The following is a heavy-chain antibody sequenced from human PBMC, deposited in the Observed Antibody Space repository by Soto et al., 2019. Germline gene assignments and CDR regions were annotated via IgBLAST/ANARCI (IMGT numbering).Heavy chain of an antibody. Sequence: GASVKVSCKASGYTFTSYAMHWVRQAPGQRLEWMGWINAGNGNTKYSQKFQGRVTITRDTSASTAYMELSSLRSEDTAVYYCARVFRGSVILGPPKWFDSRGQATLVT. CDR3: ARVFRGSVILGPPKWFDS. CDR2: INAGNGNT. V-gene: IGHV1-3*01. CDR1: GYTFTSYA. J-gene: IGHJ5*01. D-gene: IGHD1-26*01.